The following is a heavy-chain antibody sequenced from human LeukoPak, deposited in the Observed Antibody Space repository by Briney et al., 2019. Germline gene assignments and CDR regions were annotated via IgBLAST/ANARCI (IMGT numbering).Heavy chain of an antibody. D-gene: IGHD2-2*01. CDR1: GFTFSDYG. CDR3: AKGHSSTGWYFDL. V-gene: IGHV3-30*18. Sequence: PGRSLRLSCAASGFTFSDYGMHWVRQAPGKGLEWVAIISYDGSYKYYGDSVKDRFTISRDNSKNTLYLQINSLRTEGTAVYYCAKGHSSTGWYFDLWGRGTLVTVSS. CDR2: ISYDGSYK. J-gene: IGHJ2*01.